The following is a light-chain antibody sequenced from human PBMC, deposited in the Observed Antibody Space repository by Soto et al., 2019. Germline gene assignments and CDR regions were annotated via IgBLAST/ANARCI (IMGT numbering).Light chain of an antibody. Sequence: QSALTQPASVSGSPGQSITISCTGTSSDVGAYNYVSWYQQHPGKAPKLMICDVSNRPSGVSNRFSGSKSGNTASLTISGLKAEDEADYYCSSYTSSSTLVFGTGTKVTVL. CDR1: SSDVGAYNY. J-gene: IGLJ1*01. V-gene: IGLV2-14*01. CDR3: SSYTSSSTLV. CDR2: DVS.